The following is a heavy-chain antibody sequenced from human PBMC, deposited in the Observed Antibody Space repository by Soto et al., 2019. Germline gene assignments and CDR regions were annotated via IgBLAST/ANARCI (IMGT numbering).Heavy chain of an antibody. CDR3: ARGDYDILTGPQRGFDP. V-gene: IGHV4-34*01. CDR2: INHSGST. J-gene: IGHJ5*02. Sequence: ETLSLTCTVSCGSISRGGYYWSWIRQPPGKGLEWIGEINHSGSTNYNPSLKSRVTISVDTSKNQFSLKLSSVTAADTAVYYCARGDYDILTGPQRGFDPWGQGTLVTVSS. CDR1: CGSISRGGYY. D-gene: IGHD3-9*01.